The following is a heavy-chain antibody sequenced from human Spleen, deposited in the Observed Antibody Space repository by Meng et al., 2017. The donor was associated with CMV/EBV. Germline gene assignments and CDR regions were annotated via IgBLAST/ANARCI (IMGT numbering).Heavy chain of an antibody. D-gene: IGHD3-10*01. CDR1: GGSVRTSSYY. V-gene: IGHV4-39*07. CDR3: VRDYYGSGLIDS. Sequence: SETLSLTCTVSGGSVRTSSYYWGWIRQPPGKGLEWIGSVYYSGNTYYSPSLRGRVTISLDTSKNQFSLKLSSVTAADTAVYYCVRDYYGSGLIDSWGQGAVVTVSS. CDR2: VYYSGNT. J-gene: IGHJ4*02.